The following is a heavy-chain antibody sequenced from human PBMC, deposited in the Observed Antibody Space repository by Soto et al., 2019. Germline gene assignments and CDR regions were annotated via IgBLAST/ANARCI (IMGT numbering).Heavy chain of an antibody. CDR1: GFTFSSYG. CDR3: ARDGYCSGGSCYSVPVFDY. Sequence: QVQLVESGGGVVQPGRSLRLSCAASGFTFSSYGMHWVRQAPGKGLEWVAVIWYDGSNKDYADSVKGRFTLSRDNSKNTLYLQMNSLRAEDTAVYYCARDGYCSGGSCYSVPVFDYWGQGTLVTVSS. J-gene: IGHJ4*02. CDR2: IWYDGSNK. V-gene: IGHV3-33*01. D-gene: IGHD2-15*01.